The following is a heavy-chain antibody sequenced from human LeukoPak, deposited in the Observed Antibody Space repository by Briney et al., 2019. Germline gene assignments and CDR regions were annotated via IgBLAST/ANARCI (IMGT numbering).Heavy chain of an antibody. V-gene: IGHV4-39*01. J-gene: IGHJ4*02. D-gene: IGHD3-16*02. CDR1: VASTSSSSYS. CDR3: ARHYYDYVWGSYRYLPYYFDY. Sequence: SETRSLTCTVSVASTSSSSYSGGWIRHPPGKGRGWIGSIFYVGGTYYNPSLKSRVTISVDTSKNQFSLKLSSVTAADTAVYYCARHYYDYVWGSYRYLPYYFDYWGQGTLVTVSS. CDR2: IFYVGGT.